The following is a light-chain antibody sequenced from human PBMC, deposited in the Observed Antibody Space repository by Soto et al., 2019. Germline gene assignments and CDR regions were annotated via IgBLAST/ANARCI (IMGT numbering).Light chain of an antibody. V-gene: IGKV3-20*01. CDR2: GAS. CDR1: QSVSSY. Sequence: EIVLTQSPATLSLSPGERATLSCRASQSVSSYLAWYQQKPGQAPRLLIYGASNRANGIPDRFSGSGSGTDFTLTSSRLEPEDFAVYYCQQYGSSGTVGQGTKVDSK. CDR3: QQYGSSGT. J-gene: IGKJ1*01.